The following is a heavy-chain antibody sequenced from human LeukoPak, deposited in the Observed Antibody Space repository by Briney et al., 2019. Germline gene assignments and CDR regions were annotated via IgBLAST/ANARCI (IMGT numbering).Heavy chain of an antibody. Sequence: ASVKVSCKVSGYTLTELSMHWVRQAPGKVLEWMGGFDPEDGETIYAQKFQGKVTMTEDTSTDTAYMELSSLRSEDTAVYYCATGAGPPIAAADHYYYYYGMDVWGKGTTVTVSS. V-gene: IGHV1-24*01. D-gene: IGHD6-13*01. J-gene: IGHJ6*04. CDR3: ATGAGPPIAAADHYYYYYGMDV. CDR2: FDPEDGET. CDR1: GYTLTELS.